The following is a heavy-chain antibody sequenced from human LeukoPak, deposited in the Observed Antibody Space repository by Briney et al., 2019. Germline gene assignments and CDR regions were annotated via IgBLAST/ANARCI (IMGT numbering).Heavy chain of an antibody. D-gene: IGHD4-17*01. CDR3: ARVAVRVTTLPTLSY. CDR1: GYTFANSY. CDR2: INPSGGHT. J-gene: IGHJ4*02. V-gene: IGHV1-46*01. Sequence: ASVKVSCKASGYTFANSYIHWVRQAPGQGLEWMGLINPSGGHTTYTQKYQGRVTMTRDMSTSTVYMELASLRSDDTAVYYCARVAVRVTTLPTLSYWGQGTLVTVSS.